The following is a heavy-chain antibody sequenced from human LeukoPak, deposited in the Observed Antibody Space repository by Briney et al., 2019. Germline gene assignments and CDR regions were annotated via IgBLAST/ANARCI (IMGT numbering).Heavy chain of an antibody. D-gene: IGHD4-17*01. CDR3: ARAGGSTVSHSDY. V-gene: IGHV3-7*01. J-gene: IGHJ4*02. CDR1: GFTFSSYW. Sequence: GGSLRLSCAASGFTFSSYWMSWVRQAPGKGLEWVANIKQDGSEKYYVDSVKGRFTISRDNSKNTLYLQMNSLRAEDTAVYYCARAGGSTVSHSDYWGQGTLVTVSS. CDR2: IKQDGSEK.